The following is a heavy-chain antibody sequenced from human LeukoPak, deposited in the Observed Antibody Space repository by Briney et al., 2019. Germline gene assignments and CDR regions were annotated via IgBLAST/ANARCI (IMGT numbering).Heavy chain of an antibody. CDR1: GFTFSNYW. CDR3: ARDLGQYYDTSDNWFDP. Sequence: GGSLRLSCAASGFTFSNYWMHWVRQTPGKGLVWVSRINSDGINTSYADSVKGRFTISRDNAKNTLNLQMSSLRAEDTAVYYCARDLGQYYDTSDNWFDPWGQGTLVTVSS. CDR2: INSDGINT. V-gene: IGHV3-74*01. J-gene: IGHJ5*02. D-gene: IGHD3-22*01.